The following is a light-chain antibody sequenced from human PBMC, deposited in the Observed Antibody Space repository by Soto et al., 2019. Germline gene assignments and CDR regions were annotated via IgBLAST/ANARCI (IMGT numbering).Light chain of an antibody. V-gene: IGLV2-8*01. CDR3: SSYAGSIR. Sequence: QSALTQPPSASGSPGQSVTISCTGTSSDVGGYNYVSWYQQHPGKAPKLMIYEVSKRPSGVPDRFSGSKSGNTASLTVSGLQAEDEADYYCSSYAGSIRFGGGTQLTVL. CDR2: EVS. CDR1: SSDVGGYNY. J-gene: IGLJ2*01.